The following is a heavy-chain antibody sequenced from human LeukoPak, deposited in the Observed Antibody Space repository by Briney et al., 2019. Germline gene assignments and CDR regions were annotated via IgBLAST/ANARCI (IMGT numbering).Heavy chain of an antibody. V-gene: IGHV3-72*01. Sequence: GGSLRLSCAASGFIFSAHYMDWVRQAPGKGLEWVGRFRNKADSYTTEYTASVKGRFTVSRDESENLLYLQMNSLKTEDTAVYYCTTARGGYNPMDVWGQGTTVTVSS. J-gene: IGHJ6*02. D-gene: IGHD5-24*01. CDR2: FRNKADSYTT. CDR3: TTARGGYNPMDV. CDR1: GFIFSAHY.